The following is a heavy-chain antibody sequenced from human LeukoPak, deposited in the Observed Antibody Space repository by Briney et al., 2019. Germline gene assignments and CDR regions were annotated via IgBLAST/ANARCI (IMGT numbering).Heavy chain of an antibody. CDR2: INPRGDAT. CDR3: AREGQQLKHFDY. J-gene: IGHJ4*02. Sequence: ASVKASCKASGNTFIGYWIHWVRQDPGQGLEWMGAINPRGDATIGAQKFQGRVTTTRDTSTSTVYIELSSLRSEDTAVYYCAREGQQLKHFDYWGQGTLVTVSS. CDR1: GNTFIGYW. V-gene: IGHV1-46*01. D-gene: IGHD1-1*01.